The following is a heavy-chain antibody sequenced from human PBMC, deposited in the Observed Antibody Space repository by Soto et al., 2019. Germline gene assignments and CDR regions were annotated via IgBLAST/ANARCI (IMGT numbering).Heavy chain of an antibody. J-gene: IGHJ3*02. CDR1: GDSIFGGDYY. CDR2: IYYSGST. CDR3: ARDVDSTILKPHDAFGI. V-gene: IGHV4-30-4*01. D-gene: IGHD5-12*01. Sequence: QVQLQESGPGLVKPSQTLSLTCTVSGDSIFGGDYYWSWIRQPPGKGLQWVGSIYYSGSTYYNPSLKSRVAISVDTSKNQFSLKLSSVTAADTAVYFCARDVDSTILKPHDAFGIWGQGTMVTVSS.